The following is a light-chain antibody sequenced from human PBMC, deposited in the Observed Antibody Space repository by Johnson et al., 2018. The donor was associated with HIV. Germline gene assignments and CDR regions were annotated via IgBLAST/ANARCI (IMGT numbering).Light chain of an antibody. CDR1: TSNIGNND. CDR2: DNY. CDR3: GTWDSSLSVYV. Sequence: QSVLTQPPSVSAAPGQKVTFSCSGSTSNIGNNDVSWYRHLPGTAPTLLIYDNYKRPPGIPDRFSGSKSGPSATLDITGLQTGDEADYYCGTWDSSLSVYVFATGTKVTVL. V-gene: IGLV1-51*01. J-gene: IGLJ1*01.